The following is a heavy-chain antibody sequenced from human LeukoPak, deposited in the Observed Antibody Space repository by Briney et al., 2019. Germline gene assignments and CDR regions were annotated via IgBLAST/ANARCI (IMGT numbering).Heavy chain of an antibody. Sequence: RSRRLSRPVAGFTSGRSTMTWVRQAQEKGPEWVAKTHEDGSDIHYVDPVKGRFTISRDNAKNSLYLQMNSLRAEDTALYHCARSRYSAGWYYYYYGMDVWGQGTTVTVSS. CDR2: THEDGSDI. D-gene: IGHD5-18*01. CDR1: GFTSGRST. J-gene: IGHJ6*02. V-gene: IGHV3-7*03. CDR3: ARSRYSAGWYYYYYGMDV.